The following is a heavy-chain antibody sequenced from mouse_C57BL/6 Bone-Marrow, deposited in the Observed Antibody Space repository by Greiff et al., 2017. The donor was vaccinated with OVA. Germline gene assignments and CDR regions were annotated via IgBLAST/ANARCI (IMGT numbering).Heavy chain of an antibody. J-gene: IGHJ4*01. CDR1: GFTFSDYY. Sequence: EVQVVESGGGLVQPGGSLKLSCAASGFTFSDYYMYWVRQTPEKRLEWVAYISNGGGSTYYPDTVKGRFTISRDNAKNTLYLQMSRLKSEDTAMYYCASPYDGYYGAMDYWGQGTSVTVSS. CDR3: ASPYDGYYGAMDY. CDR2: ISNGGGST. D-gene: IGHD2-3*01. V-gene: IGHV5-12*01.